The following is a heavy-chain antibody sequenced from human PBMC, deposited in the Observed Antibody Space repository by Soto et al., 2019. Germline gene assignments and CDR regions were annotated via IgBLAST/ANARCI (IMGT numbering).Heavy chain of an antibody. Sequence: SETLSLTCAVYGGSFSGYYWSWIRQPPGKGLEWIGEINHSGSTNYNPSLKSRVTISVDTSKNQFSLKLSSVTAADTAVYYCARARGYGSGMRGMDVWGQGTTVTVSS. CDR3: ARARGYGSGMRGMDV. D-gene: IGHD3-10*01. CDR1: GGSFSGYY. J-gene: IGHJ6*02. CDR2: INHSGST. V-gene: IGHV4-34*01.